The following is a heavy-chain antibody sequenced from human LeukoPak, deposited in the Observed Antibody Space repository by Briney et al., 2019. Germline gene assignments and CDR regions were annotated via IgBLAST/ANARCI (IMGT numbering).Heavy chain of an antibody. CDR3: ARDLAAAGDWYFDL. CDR1: GYTFTSYA. Sequence: ASVKVSCKASGYTFTSYAMHWVRQAPGQRLEWMGWISAGNGNTKYSQKFQGRVTITRDTSASTAYMELSSLRSEDTAVYYCARDLAAAGDWYFDLWGRGTLVTVSS. V-gene: IGHV1-3*01. CDR2: ISAGNGNT. J-gene: IGHJ2*01. D-gene: IGHD6-13*01.